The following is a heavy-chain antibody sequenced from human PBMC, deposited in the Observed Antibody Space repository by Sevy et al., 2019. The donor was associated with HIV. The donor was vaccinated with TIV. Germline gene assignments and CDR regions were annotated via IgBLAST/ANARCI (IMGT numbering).Heavy chain of an antibody. Sequence: SETLSLTCTVSGGSISSYYWSWIRQPPGKGLEWIGYIYYSGSTNYNPSLKSRVTISVDTSKNQFSLKLSSVTAADTAVYYCVRIPPGRFYYFDYWGQGTLVTVSS. CDR1: GGSISSYY. CDR3: VRIPPGRFYYFDY. V-gene: IGHV4-59*13. J-gene: IGHJ4*02. CDR2: IYYSGST. D-gene: IGHD3-3*01.